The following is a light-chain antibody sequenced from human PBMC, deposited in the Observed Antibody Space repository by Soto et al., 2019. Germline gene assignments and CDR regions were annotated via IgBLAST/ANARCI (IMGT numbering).Light chain of an antibody. CDR3: QQYGNPPIT. CDR1: QSVSSN. Sequence: DIAMIGYPATVIVSPRASATLSCRASQSVSSNLAWYQQNPGQAPRLLIYDASSRATGTPDRFSGSGSGTDFTLTISRLEPEDFAVYYCQQYGNPPITFGQGTLLEIK. V-gene: IGKV3-20*01. J-gene: IGKJ5*01. CDR2: DAS.